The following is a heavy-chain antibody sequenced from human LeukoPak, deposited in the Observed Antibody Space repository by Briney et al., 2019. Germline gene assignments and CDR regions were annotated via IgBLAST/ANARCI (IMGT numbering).Heavy chain of an antibody. CDR1: GFTFNNYW. V-gene: IGHV3-15*01. J-gene: IGHJ4*02. CDR2: IKSKTDGGTT. CDR3: TTVETYALPDY. D-gene: IGHD3-16*01. Sequence: GGSLRLSCAASGFTFNNYWMSWVRQAPGKGLEWVGRIKSKTDGGTTDYAAPVKGRFTISRDDSKNTLYLQMNSLKTEDTAVYYCTTVETYALPDYWGQGTLVTVSS.